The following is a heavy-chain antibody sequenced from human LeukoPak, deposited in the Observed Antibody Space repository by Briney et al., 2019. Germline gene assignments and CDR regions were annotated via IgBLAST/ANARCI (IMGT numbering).Heavy chain of an antibody. CDR2: IKDDGSET. V-gene: IGHV3-7*01. CDR3: AKDGGSDPDSFDI. D-gene: IGHD2-15*01. CDR1: GFTFSSYW. J-gene: IGHJ3*02. Sequence: GGSLRLSCAASGFTFSSYWMTWVRQAPGKGLEWVANIKDDGSETDYVDSVKGRFTISRDNTKNSLYLQMNSLRAEDTAVYYCAKDGGSDPDSFDIWGQGTMVTVSS.